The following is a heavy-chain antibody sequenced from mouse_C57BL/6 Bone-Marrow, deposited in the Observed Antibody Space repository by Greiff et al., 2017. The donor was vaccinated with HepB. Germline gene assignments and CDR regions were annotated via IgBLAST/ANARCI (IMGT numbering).Heavy chain of an antibody. V-gene: IGHV1-69*01. CDR3: AREGIYYSNYDFDY. D-gene: IGHD2-5*01. J-gene: IGHJ2*01. CDR1: GYTFTSYW. Sequence: VQLQQPGVELVMPGASVKLSCKASGYTFTSYWMHWVKQRPGQGLEWIGEIDPSDSYTNYNQKFKGKSTLTVDKSSSTAYMQLSSLTSEDSAVYYCAREGIYYSNYDFDYWGQGTTLTVSS. CDR2: IDPSDSYT.